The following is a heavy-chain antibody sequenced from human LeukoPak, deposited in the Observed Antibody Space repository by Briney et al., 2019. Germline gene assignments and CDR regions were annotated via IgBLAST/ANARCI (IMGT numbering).Heavy chain of an antibody. J-gene: IGHJ4*02. CDR2: INHSGST. CDR3: ARGTTRDSSGYSGLRFDY. V-gene: IGHV4-34*01. Sequence: PSETLSLTCAVNGGSFSGYYWSWIRQPPGKGLEWIGEINHSGSTNYNPSLKSRVTISVDTSKNQFSLKLSSVTAADTAVYYCARGTTRDSSGYSGLRFDYWGQGTLVTVSS. CDR1: GGSFSGYY. D-gene: IGHD3-22*01.